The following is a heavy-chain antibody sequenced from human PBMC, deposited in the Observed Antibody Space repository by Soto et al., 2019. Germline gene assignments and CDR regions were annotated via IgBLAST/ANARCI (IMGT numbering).Heavy chain of an antibody. CDR1: GGSISSGDYY. V-gene: IGHV4-30-4*01. CDR2: IYYSGST. CDR3: ARERPDGARLAP. J-gene: IGHJ5*02. Sequence: QVQLQESGPGLVKPSQTLSLTCSVSGGSISSGDYYWSWIRQPPGKGLEWIGYIYYSGSTYYNPSLKSRVXXXVXXSKNQFSLKLSSVTAAGTAVYYCARERPDGARLAPWGQGTLVTVSS. D-gene: IGHD6-6*01.